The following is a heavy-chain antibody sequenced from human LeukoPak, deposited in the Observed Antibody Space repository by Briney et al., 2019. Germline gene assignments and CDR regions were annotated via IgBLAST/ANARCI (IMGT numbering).Heavy chain of an antibody. Sequence: ASVKVSCKASGYTFTSYYMHWVRQAPGQGLEWMGIINPRGGSTSYAQKFQGRVTMTRDTSTSTVYMELSSLRSEDTAVYYCARVPYYDFWSGYLPPGTYYYYGMDVWGQGTTVTVSS. D-gene: IGHD3-3*01. CDR1: GYTFTSYY. V-gene: IGHV1-46*01. CDR2: INPRGGST. CDR3: ARVPYYDFWSGYLPPGTYYYYGMDV. J-gene: IGHJ6*02.